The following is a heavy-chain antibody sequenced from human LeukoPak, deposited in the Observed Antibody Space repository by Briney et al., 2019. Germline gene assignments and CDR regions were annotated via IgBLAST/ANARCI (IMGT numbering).Heavy chain of an antibody. CDR3: ARGGDGDILTGLDFDY. J-gene: IGHJ4*02. CDR1: GYSFAGYG. Sequence: ASVTVSCKASGYSFAGYGISWVRQAPGQGLEWIGWISTYSGNTNYAHNLQGRITVTTETSTSTAYMELRSLRSDDTAVYYCARGGDGDILTGLDFDYWGQGTLVTVSS. V-gene: IGHV1-18*01. D-gene: IGHD3-9*01. CDR2: ISTYSGNT.